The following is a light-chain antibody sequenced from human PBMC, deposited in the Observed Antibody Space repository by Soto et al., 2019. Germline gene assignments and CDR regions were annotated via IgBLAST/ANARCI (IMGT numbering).Light chain of an antibody. Sequence: EIVLTQSPATLSLSPGERATLSCRASQSVDSYVAWYQQKPGQAPRLLIHDASHRATGIPARFSGSGSRTEFPLTISSLEPDDFAVYYCQHRSGFTFGPGTKVDIK. J-gene: IGKJ3*01. CDR2: DAS. V-gene: IGKV3-11*01. CDR1: QSVDSY. CDR3: QHRSGFT.